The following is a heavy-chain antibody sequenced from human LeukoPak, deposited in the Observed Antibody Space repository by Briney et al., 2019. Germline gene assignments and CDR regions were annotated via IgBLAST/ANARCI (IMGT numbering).Heavy chain of an antibody. D-gene: IGHD6-19*01. J-gene: IGHJ4*02. Sequence: PGRPLRLSCAASGFSFTMYGIHWVRQAPGKGLEWVAVISTDGNNEYYANSVKGRFTISRDNSKNTVYLQMTGLRTEDTAVYYCAKDQIGWAPGYVSGPLDQWGQGTLVTVSS. CDR1: GFSFTMYG. V-gene: IGHV3-30*18. CDR2: ISTDGNNE. CDR3: AKDQIGWAPGYVSGPLDQ.